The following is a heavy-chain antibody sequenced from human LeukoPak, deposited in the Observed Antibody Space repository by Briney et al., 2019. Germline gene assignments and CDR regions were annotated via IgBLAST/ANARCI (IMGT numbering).Heavy chain of an antibody. V-gene: IGHV1-8*02. D-gene: IGHD1-14*01. CDR1: GYTFTSYD. CDR2: MNPNSGNT. Sequence: ASVKVSRKASGYTFTSYDINWVRQATGQGLEWMGWMNPNSGNTGYAQKFQGRVTMTRNTSISTAYMELSSLRSEDTAVYYCARDRPRPRLYDYWGQGTMVTVSS. J-gene: IGHJ4*02. CDR3: ARDRPRPRLYDY.